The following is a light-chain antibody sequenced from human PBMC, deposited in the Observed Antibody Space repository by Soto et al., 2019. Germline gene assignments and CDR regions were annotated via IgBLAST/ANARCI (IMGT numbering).Light chain of an antibody. CDR3: SSYTASNTLT. CDR2: DVS. Sequence: QSALTQPASVSGSPGQSITISCTGTSSDVGGYNYVSWYQQHPGKAPKVILFDVSNRPSGVSIRFSGAESGNTASLTISGLQAEDDADYYCSSYTASNTLTFGGGTKLTVL. V-gene: IGLV2-14*01. J-gene: IGLJ2*01. CDR1: SSDVGGYNY.